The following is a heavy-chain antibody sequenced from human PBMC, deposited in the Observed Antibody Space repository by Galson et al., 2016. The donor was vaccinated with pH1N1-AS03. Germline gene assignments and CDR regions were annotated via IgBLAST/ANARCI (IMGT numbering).Heavy chain of an antibody. J-gene: IGHJ6*02. Sequence: SVKVSCQASGYTFTEYYMYWVRQAPGRGLEWMGWINPNSGGTKSAQKFQGRVTMTRDTSINTAYMELSSLRSDDTAVYYCARGDYFGSGTYKPYYAMDVWGQGTTVTVSS. D-gene: IGHD3-10*01. CDR3: ARGDYFGSGTYKPYYAMDV. CDR2: INPNSGGT. CDR1: GYTFTEYY. V-gene: IGHV1-2*02.